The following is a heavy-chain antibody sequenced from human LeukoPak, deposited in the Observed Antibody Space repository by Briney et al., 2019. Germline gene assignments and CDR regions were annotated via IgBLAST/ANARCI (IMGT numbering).Heavy chain of an antibody. Sequence: PGGSLRLSCAASGFTVSSNYMSWVRQAPGKGLEWVSVIYSGITTYYADSVKGRFTISRDNSKNTLYLQMNSLRAEDTAVYYCARDRWYSSSWYYYWGQGTLVTVSS. CDR3: ARDRWYSSSWYYY. CDR2: IYSGITT. V-gene: IGHV3-53*01. CDR1: GFTVSSNY. J-gene: IGHJ4*02. D-gene: IGHD6-13*01.